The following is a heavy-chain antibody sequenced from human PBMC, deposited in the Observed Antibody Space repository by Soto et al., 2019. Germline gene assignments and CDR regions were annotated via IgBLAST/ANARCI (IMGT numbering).Heavy chain of an antibody. V-gene: IGHV3-23*01. CDR2: ISGSGGST. Sequence: GGSLRLSCAASGFTFSSYAMSWVRQAPGKGLEWVSAISGSGGSTYYADSVKGRFTISRDNSKNTLYLQMNSLRAEDTAVYYCARENTIFGVVIRRAFDIWGQGTMVTV. D-gene: IGHD3-3*01. J-gene: IGHJ3*02. CDR1: GFTFSSYA. CDR3: ARENTIFGVVIRRAFDI.